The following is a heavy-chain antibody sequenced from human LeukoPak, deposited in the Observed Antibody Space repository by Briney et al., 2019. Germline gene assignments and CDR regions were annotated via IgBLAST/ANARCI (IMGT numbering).Heavy chain of an antibody. Sequence: GESLRISCKGSGYSFTSYWISWMRQMPGKGLEWMGRIDPSDSYTNYSPSFQGHVTISADKSISTAYLQWSSLKASDTAMYYCARLGYCSSTSCPIDYWGQGTLVTVSS. V-gene: IGHV5-10-1*01. CDR2: IDPSDSYT. CDR3: ARLGYCSSTSCPIDY. D-gene: IGHD2-2*01. CDR1: GYSFTSYW. J-gene: IGHJ4*02.